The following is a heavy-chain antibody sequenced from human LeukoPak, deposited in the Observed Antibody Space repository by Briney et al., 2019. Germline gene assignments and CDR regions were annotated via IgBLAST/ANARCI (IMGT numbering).Heavy chain of an antibody. CDR1: GGSISSGSYY. Sequence: SQTLSLTCTVSGGSISSGSYYWSWIRQPAGKGLEWIGRIYTSGSTNYNPSLKSRVTFSVDTSKNQFSLKLSSVTAADTAVYYCAREGFTYYDILTGYTIHWFDPWGQGTLVTVSS. D-gene: IGHD3-9*01. J-gene: IGHJ5*02. V-gene: IGHV4-61*02. CDR2: IYTSGST. CDR3: AREGFTYYDILTGYTIHWFDP.